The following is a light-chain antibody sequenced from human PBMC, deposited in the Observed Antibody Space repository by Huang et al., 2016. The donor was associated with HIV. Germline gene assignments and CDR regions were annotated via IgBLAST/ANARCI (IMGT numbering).Light chain of an antibody. J-gene: IGKJ3*01. V-gene: IGKV1-39*01. CDR3: QQSYSLPLS. CDR1: QNISYY. CDR2: AAS. Sequence: DIQMTQSPPSLSASVGSRVALTCRASQNISYYLNWYQEKSGKAPNLLLYAASRWVSGVPSRFSGGGSGSNFTLTITNLQPEDIGTYYCQQSYSLPLSFGPGTTVNVK.